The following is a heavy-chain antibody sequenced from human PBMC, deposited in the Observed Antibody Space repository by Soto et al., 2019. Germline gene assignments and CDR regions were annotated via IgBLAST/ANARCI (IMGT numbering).Heavy chain of an antibody. D-gene: IGHD4-17*01. CDR1: GYSFTKYW. CDR3: ARHGDYGGYYYYGMDV. CDR2: IYPGDSDT. V-gene: IGHV5-51*01. J-gene: IGHJ6*02. Sequence: PGESLKISCKGSGYSFTKYWIGWVRQMPGKGLVWMGIIYPGDSDTRYSPSFQGQVTISADKSINTAYLHWSSLKASDTAIYYCARHGDYGGYYYYGMDVWGQGTTVTVSS.